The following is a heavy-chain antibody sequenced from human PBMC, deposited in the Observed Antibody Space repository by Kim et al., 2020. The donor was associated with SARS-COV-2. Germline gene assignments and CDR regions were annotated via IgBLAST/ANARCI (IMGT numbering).Heavy chain of an antibody. D-gene: IGHD3-10*01. V-gene: IGHV3-64D*06. CDR1: GFTFSSSA. CDR2: ISSNGGST. J-gene: IGHJ1*01. Sequence: GGSLRLSCSASGFTFSSSAMHWVRQAPGKGLEYVSAISSNGGSTYYADSVKGRFTISRDNSKNTLYLQMSSLRAEDTAVYYCVKDRSVITMVRGVLQHWGQGGLVTDSS. CDR3: VKDRSVITMVRGVLQH.